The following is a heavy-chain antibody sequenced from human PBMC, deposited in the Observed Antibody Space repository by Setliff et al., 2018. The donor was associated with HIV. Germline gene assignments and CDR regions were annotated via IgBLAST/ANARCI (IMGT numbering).Heavy chain of an antibody. CDR3: VRDWGEHYDSSGFSS. CDR2: IKQDGSEK. D-gene: IGHD3-22*01. CDR1: GFTFSSYW. Sequence: PGGSLRLSCAASGFTFSSYWMSWVRQAPGKGLEWVANIKQDGSEKYYVDSVKGRFTISRDNAKNALYLQMNSLRAEDTAVYYCVRDWGEHYDSSGFSSWGQGTLVTVSS. J-gene: IGHJ5*02. V-gene: IGHV3-7*01.